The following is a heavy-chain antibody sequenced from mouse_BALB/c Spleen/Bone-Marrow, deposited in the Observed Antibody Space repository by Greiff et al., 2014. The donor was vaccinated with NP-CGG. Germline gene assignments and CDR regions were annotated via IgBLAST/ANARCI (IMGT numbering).Heavy chain of an antibody. V-gene: IGHV7-3*02. J-gene: IGHJ1*01. Sequence: EVKVVESGGGLVQPGGSLRLSCAASGFTFTDYYISWVRQPPGKALEWLGFIRNKVKGYTTDYSASVKGRFTISRDNSQSISYLQMNTLRAKDSATYYCARDENVGIYWYFDVWGAGTTVTVSS. CDR2: IRNKVKGYTT. CDR1: GFTFTDYY. CDR3: ARDENVGIYWYFDV.